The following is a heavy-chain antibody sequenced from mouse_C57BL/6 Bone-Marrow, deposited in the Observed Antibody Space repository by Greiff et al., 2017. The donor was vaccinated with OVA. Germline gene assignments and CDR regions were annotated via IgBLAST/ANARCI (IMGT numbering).Heavy chain of an antibody. Sequence: VQLQQPGAELVKPGASVKMSCKASGYTFTSYWITWVKQRPGQGLEWIGDIYPGSGSTNYNEKFKSKATLTVDTSYSTAYMQLSSLTSEDSAVYYCARKEDSNYVFAYWGQGTLVTVSA. D-gene: IGHD2-5*01. CDR1: GYTFTSYW. V-gene: IGHV1-55*01. J-gene: IGHJ3*01. CDR2: IYPGSGST. CDR3: ARKEDSNYVFAY.